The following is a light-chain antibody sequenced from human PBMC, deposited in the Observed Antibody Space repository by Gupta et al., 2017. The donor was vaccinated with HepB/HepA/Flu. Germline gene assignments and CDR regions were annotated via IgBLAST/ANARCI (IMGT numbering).Light chain of an antibody. J-gene: IGKJ1*01. CDR1: QSVSKW. CDR2: KAS. CDR3: QQNNTYWS. Sequence: DIQMTQSPSTLSASVGDRVTITCRASQSVSKWVAWYQQKPGTVPNLMIYKASRVQKGVPSSFSGSGYGKEFTLTSSGRQHDDFANYYVQQNNTYWSFGQGTKVEIK. V-gene: IGKV1-5*03.